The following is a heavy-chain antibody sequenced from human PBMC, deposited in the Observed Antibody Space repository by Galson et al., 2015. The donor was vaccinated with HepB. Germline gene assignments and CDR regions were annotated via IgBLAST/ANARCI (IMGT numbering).Heavy chain of an antibody. CDR2: IYPDDSDT. D-gene: IGHD2-15*01. CDR1: GFSFTSYW. J-gene: IGHJ4*02. Sequence: QSGAEVTKPGESLKISCTGSGFSFTSYWIGWVRQMPGKGLEWMGIIYPDDSDTRYSPSFQGQVTISADKSISTAYLQWSSLKASDTAMYYCARLWRCGRGTCYPDYWGQGTLVTVSS. V-gene: IGHV5-51*01. CDR3: ARLWRCGRGTCYPDY.